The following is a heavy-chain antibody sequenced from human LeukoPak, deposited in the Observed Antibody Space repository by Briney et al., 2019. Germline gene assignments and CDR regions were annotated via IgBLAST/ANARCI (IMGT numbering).Heavy chain of an antibody. CDR3: TTDGVGVEGATYDN. CDR2: ISSSGSTI. CDR1: GFTFSDYY. J-gene: IGHJ4*02. V-gene: IGHV3-11*01. Sequence: GGSLRLSCAASGFTFSDYYMSWIRQAPGKGLEWVSYISSSGSTIYYADSVKGRFTISRDNAKNSLYLQMNSLKTEDTAVYYCTTDGVGVEGATYDNWGQGTLVSVPS. D-gene: IGHD1-26*01.